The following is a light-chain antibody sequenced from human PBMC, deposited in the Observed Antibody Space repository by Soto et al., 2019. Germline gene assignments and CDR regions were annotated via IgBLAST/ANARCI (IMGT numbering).Light chain of an antibody. CDR1: QSISIY. CDR2: AAS. J-gene: IGKJ1*01. V-gene: IGKV1-39*01. CDR3: QQGYNTPWT. Sequence: DIQMTQSTSSLFASVGARVTITCRASQSISIYLNWYQQKPGEAPNVLIYAASSLQSGVPSRFSGSGAGTDFTLTSSGLQPEDLATYYCQQGYNTPWTFGQGTRVEIK.